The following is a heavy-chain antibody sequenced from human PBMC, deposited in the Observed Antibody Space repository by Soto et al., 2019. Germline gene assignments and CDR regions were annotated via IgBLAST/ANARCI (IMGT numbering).Heavy chain of an antibody. CDR2: IYPGDSDT. CDR3: AASIFYYGMDV. Sequence: GESLKISCKGSGYTFTNYWIGWVRQMPGKGLEWMGIIYPGDSDTKYNPSFQGQVTISADKSITTTYLRWTSLKASDTAIYYCAASIFYYGMDVWGQETTVTASS. J-gene: IGHJ6*02. V-gene: IGHV5-51*01. CDR1: GYTFTNYW.